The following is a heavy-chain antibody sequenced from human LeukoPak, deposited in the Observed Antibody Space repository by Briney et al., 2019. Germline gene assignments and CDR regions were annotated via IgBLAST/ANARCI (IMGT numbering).Heavy chain of an antibody. D-gene: IGHD6-13*01. J-gene: IGHJ4*02. Sequence: SETLSLTCTVSGGSISSYYWSWIRQPPGKGLGWIGYIYYSGSTNYNPSLKSRVTISVDTSKNQFSLKLSSVTAADTAAYYCARGMGSWPFDYWGQGTLVTVSS. CDR1: GGSISSYY. CDR2: IYYSGST. CDR3: ARGMGSWPFDY. V-gene: IGHV4-59*01.